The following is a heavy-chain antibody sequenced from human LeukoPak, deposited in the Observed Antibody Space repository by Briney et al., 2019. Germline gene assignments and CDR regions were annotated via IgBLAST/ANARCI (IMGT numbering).Heavy chain of an antibody. V-gene: IGHV1-69*13. CDR3: ARSWYCGGDCYSETNWFDP. CDR2: IIPIFGTA. CDR1: GYTFTSYA. D-gene: IGHD2-21*02. J-gene: IGHJ5*02. Sequence: GASVKVSCKASGYTFTSYAISWVRQAPGQGLEWMGGIIPIFGTANYAQKFQGRVTITADESTSTAYMELSSLRSEDTAVYYCARSWYCGGDCYSETNWFDPWGQGTLVTVSS.